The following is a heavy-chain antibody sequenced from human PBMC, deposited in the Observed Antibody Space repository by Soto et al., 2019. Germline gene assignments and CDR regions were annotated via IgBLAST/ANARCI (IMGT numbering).Heavy chain of an antibody. Sequence: SETLSLTCTVSGGSISSYYWSWIRQPPGKGLEWIGYIYYSGSTNYNPSLKSRVTISVDTSKNQFSLKLSSVTAADTAVYYCARVTSDSVYYGMDVWGQGTTVTVSS. D-gene: IGHD2-21*02. CDR1: GGSISSYY. CDR2: IYYSGST. V-gene: IGHV4-59*01. J-gene: IGHJ6*02. CDR3: ARVTSDSVYYGMDV.